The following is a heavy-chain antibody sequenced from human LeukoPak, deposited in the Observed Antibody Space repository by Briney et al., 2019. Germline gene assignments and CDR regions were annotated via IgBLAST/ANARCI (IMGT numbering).Heavy chain of an antibody. V-gene: IGHV3-43D*03. Sequence: GGSLRLSCAASGFTFDDYAMHWVRQAPGKGLEWVSLISWDGGRTYYADSVKGRFTISRDNSKNSLYLQMNSLRAEDTALYYCAKNQRFLEWLLYDWGQGTLVTVSS. CDR1: GFTFDDYA. CDR3: AKNQRFLEWLLYD. D-gene: IGHD3-3*01. J-gene: IGHJ4*02. CDR2: ISWDGGRT.